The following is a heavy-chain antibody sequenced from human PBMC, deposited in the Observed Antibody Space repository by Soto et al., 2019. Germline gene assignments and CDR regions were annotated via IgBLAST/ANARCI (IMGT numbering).Heavy chain of an antibody. CDR2: ISYDGSNK. CDR3: AKSDQVGANSPY. V-gene: IGHV3-30*18. CDR1: GFTFSSYG. J-gene: IGHJ4*02. Sequence: QVQLVESGGGVVQPGRSLRLSCAASGFTFSSYGMHWVRQAPGKGLEWVAVISYDGSNKYYADSVKGRFTISRDNSKNPLYLQMNSLSAEDTAVYYCAKSDQVGANSPYWGQGTLVVVAS. D-gene: IGHD1-26*01.